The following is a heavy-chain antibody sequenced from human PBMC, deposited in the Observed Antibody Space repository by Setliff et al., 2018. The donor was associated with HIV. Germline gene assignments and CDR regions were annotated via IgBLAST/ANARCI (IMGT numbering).Heavy chain of an antibody. J-gene: IGHJ3*02. CDR3: ARESRITMLRGVIGAFDI. Sequence: PGGSLRLSCAASGFTFSNYWMSWVRQAPGKGLEWVANIKQDGSEINYVDSVKGRFTISRDNAKNSLYLQMNSLRAEDTAVYYCARESRITMLRGVIGAFDIWGQGTMVTVSS. D-gene: IGHD3-10*01. CDR1: GFTFSNYW. CDR2: IKQDGSEI. V-gene: IGHV3-7*01.